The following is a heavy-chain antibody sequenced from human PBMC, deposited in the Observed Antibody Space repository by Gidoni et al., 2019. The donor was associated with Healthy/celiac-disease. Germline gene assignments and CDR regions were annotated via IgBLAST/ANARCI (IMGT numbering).Heavy chain of an antibody. CDR2: ISGSGGST. Sequence: EVQLLESGRGLVQPGGSLRRSWAASGFNSSSYAMSWVRQAPGKGLEWVSAISGSGGSTYYADSVKGRFTISRDNSKNTLYLQMNSLRAEDTAVYYCAKLRYDILTPSDYWGQGTLVTVSS. D-gene: IGHD3-9*01. J-gene: IGHJ4*02. V-gene: IGHV3-23*01. CDR3: AKLRYDILTPSDY. CDR1: GFNSSSYA.